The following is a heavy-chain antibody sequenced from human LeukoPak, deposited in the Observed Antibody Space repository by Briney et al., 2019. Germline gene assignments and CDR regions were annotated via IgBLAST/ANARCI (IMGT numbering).Heavy chain of an antibody. CDR3: ARDNDLLRYFDWPLDY. CDR2: MKQDGSEK. J-gene: IGHJ4*02. D-gene: IGHD3-9*01. V-gene: IGHV3-7*01. CDR1: GFTLSRYW. Sequence: GGSLRLSCAASGFTLSRYWMSWVRQAPGRGLEWVANMKQDGSEKKYVDSVKGRFTISRDNAKNSLYLQMNSLRAEDTAVYYCARDNDLLRYFDWPLDYWGQGTLVTVSS.